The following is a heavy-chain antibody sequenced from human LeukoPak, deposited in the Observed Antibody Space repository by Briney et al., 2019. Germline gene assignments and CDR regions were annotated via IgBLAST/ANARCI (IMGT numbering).Heavy chain of an antibody. Sequence: GGSLRLSCAVSGFTFSSYSMNWVRQAPGKGLEWVSSISSSSYIYYADSVKGRFTISRDNAKNSLYLQMNSLRAEDTAVYYCSRQFSSYFDYWGRGTLVTVSS. CDR3: SRQFSSYFDY. J-gene: IGHJ4*02. CDR1: GFTFSSYS. CDR2: ISSSSYI. V-gene: IGHV3-21*01.